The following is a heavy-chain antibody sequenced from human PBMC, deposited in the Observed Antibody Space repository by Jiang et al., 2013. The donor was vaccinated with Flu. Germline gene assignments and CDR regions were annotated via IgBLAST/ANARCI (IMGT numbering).Heavy chain of an antibody. J-gene: IGHJ6*02. V-gene: IGHV5-10-1*01. Sequence: SWIGWVRQMPGKGLEWMGRIDPSDSYTNYSPSFQGHVTISADKSISTAYLQWSSLTASDTAMYYCARHGGGLVGATNYYYYYGMDVWGQGTTVTVSS. CDR1: SW. CDR2: IDPSDSYT. CDR3: ARHGGGLVGATNYYYYYGMDV. D-gene: IGHD1-26*01.